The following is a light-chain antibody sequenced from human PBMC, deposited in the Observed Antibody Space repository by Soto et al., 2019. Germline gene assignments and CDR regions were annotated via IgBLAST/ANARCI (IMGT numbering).Light chain of an antibody. J-gene: IGKJ5*01. CDR3: QQYLNDPIT. Sequence: EIVLTQSPGTLSLSPGERATLSCRASQSVSNNYLAWYQQKPGQAPRLLIYGASNRATGIPDRFSGSGSGTNFTLTIGSLQPEDVGTYYCQQYLNDPITFGQGTRLEIK. CDR2: GAS. V-gene: IGKV3-20*01. CDR1: QSVSNNY.